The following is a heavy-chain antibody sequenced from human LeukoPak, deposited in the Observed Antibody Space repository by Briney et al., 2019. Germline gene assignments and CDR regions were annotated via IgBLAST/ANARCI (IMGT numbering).Heavy chain of an antibody. J-gene: IGHJ4*02. CDR2: IYTSGST. D-gene: IGHD3-22*01. CDR3: ARSGFYYDSRGYFPTLDY. CDR1: GGSISGGSYY. Sequence: SETLSLTCTVSGGSISGGSYYWSWIRQPAGKGLEWIGRIYTSGSTNYNPSLKSRVTISVDTSKNQFSLKLSSVTAADTAVYYCARSGFYYDSRGYFPTLDYWGQGTLVTVSS. V-gene: IGHV4-61*02.